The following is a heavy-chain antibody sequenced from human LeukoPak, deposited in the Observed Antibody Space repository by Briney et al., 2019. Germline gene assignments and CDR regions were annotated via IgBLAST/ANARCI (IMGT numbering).Heavy chain of an antibody. J-gene: IGHJ4*02. CDR2: IYTSGST. Sequence: SETLSLTCTVSGASISSGSYYWSWIRQPAGKGLEWIGRIYTSGSTNYNPSLKSRVAISVDTSKNQFSLRLSSVTAADTAVYYCARDRHDYGDYGFDYWGRGTLVTVSS. V-gene: IGHV4-61*02. CDR1: GASISSGSYY. CDR3: ARDRHDYGDYGFDY. D-gene: IGHD4-17*01.